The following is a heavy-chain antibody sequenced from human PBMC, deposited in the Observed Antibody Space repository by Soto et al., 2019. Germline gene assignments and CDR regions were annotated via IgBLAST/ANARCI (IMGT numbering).Heavy chain of an antibody. CDR2: ISGSAATT. V-gene: IGHV3-23*01. J-gene: IGHJ4*02. Sequence: GGSLRLSCAASGFTVSSYAMNWFRQAPGKGLEWVSAISGSAATTHFADSVKGRFTISRDNSKNTLYLQMNSLRAEDTAVYYCARDRSYYDSSGSYSPPYWGQGTLVTVSS. D-gene: IGHD3-22*01. CDR1: GFTVSSYA. CDR3: ARDRSYYDSSGSYSPPY.